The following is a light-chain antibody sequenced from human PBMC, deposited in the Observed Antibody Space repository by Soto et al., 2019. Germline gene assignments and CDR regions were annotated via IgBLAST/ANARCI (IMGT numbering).Light chain of an antibody. Sequence: EVVMTQSPATLSMSPGERANLSCRASQSVSSSLAWYQQKPGQAPRLLIYGASTRATGIPDRFSVNGSETEFTLTISSLQAEDFAIYYCQQYNNWWTFGQGTKVEIK. J-gene: IGKJ1*01. CDR1: QSVSSS. V-gene: IGKV3-15*01. CDR2: GAS. CDR3: QQYNNWWT.